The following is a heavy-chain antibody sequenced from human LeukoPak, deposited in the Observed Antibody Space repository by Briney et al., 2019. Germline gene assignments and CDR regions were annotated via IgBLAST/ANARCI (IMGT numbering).Heavy chain of an antibody. D-gene: IGHD6-6*01. CDR1: GGSISSYY. Sequence: SETLSLTCTVSGGSISSYYWSWIRQPPGKGLEWIGYIYYSGSTNYNPSLKSRVTISVDTSKNQFSLKLSSVTAADTAVYYCAREQVSSSDAFDIWGQGTMVTVSS. J-gene: IGHJ3*02. V-gene: IGHV4-59*01. CDR2: IYYSGST. CDR3: AREQVSSSDAFDI.